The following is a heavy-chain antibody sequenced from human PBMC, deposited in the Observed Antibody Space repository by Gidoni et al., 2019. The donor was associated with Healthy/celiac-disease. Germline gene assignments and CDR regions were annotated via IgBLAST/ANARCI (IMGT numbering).Heavy chain of an antibody. CDR2: ISGSGGST. D-gene: IGHD3-22*01. J-gene: IGHJ4*02. CDR1: GFTFSSYA. V-gene: IGHV3-23*01. Sequence: EVQLLESGGGLVQPGGSLRLSCAASGFTFSSYAMRWVRQAPGKGLEWFSAISGSGGSTYYSDSVKGRFTISRDNSKNTLYLQMNSLRAEDTAVYYCAKDDDSSCPLVYWGQGTLVTVSS. CDR3: AKDDDSSCPLVY.